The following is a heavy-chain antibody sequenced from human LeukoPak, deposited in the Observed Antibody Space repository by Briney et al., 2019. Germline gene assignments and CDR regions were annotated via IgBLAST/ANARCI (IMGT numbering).Heavy chain of an antibody. J-gene: IGHJ6*02. Sequence: GSLGLSFAASGLPLSSYSMNRVRPAPGKGLEWVSSINSSSCYIYYADSVKGRFTISRDNAQNSLYLQMNSLRAEGTAVYYCGRPYGSGSPYEWYYGMDVWGQGTTVTVSS. D-gene: IGHD3-10*01. CDR2: INSSSCYI. CDR1: GLPLSSYS. V-gene: IGHV3-21*01. CDR3: GRPYGSGSPYEWYYGMDV.